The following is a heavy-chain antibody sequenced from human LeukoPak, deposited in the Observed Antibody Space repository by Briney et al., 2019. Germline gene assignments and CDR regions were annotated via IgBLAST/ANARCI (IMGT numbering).Heavy chain of an antibody. CDR1: GFTFSRNG. D-gene: IGHD3-10*01. Sequence: GGSLRLSCAASGFTFSRNGMHWVRQAPGKGLEWVAFISHDGSNKYYADSVKGRFTISRDNSKNTLYLQMNSLRPEDTAVYSCAKVLWDQQGPHFDYWGQGTQVTVSS. J-gene: IGHJ4*02. V-gene: IGHV3-30*19. CDR2: ISHDGSNK. CDR3: AKVLWDQQGPHFDY.